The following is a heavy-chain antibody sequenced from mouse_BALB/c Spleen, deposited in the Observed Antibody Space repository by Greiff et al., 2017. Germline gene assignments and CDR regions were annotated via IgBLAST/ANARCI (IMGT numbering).Heavy chain of an antibody. Sequence: QVQLQQPGAELVKPGASVKMSSKASGYTFTSYNMHWVKQTPGQGLEWIGAIYPGNGDTSYNQKFKGKATLTADKSSSTAYMQLSSLTSEDSAVYYCARGRNYGSSYVDYWGQGTTLTVSS. J-gene: IGHJ2*01. CDR2: IYPGNGDT. CDR3: ARGRNYGSSYVDY. V-gene: IGHV1-12*01. D-gene: IGHD1-1*01. CDR1: GYTFTSYN.